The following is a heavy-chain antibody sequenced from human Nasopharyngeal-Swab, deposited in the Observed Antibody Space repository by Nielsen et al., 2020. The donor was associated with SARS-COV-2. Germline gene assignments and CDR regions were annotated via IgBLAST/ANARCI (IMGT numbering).Heavy chain of an antibody. V-gene: IGHV5-51*01. CDR3: AGNPLNNWNTFDY. D-gene: IGHD1/OR15-1a*01. Sequence: GEVLKISCKGSGYSFTSYWIGWVRQMHGKGLEWMGIIYPGDSDTRYSPSFQGQVTISADMSISTAYLQWSSLKASDTAMYFCAGNPLNNWNTFDYWGQGTLVTVSS. CDR2: IYPGDSDT. CDR1: GYSFTSYW. J-gene: IGHJ4*02.